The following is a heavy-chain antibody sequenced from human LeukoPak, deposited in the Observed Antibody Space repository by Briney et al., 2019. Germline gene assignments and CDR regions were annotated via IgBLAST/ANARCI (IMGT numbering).Heavy chain of an antibody. Sequence: GGSLRLSCAASGFTFSSYAMSWVRQAPGKGLEWVSAISSGGSTYDADSVKGRFTISRDNSKNTLYLQMNSLRAKDTAVYYCAKDDPLYGDYYAFWGQGTLVTVSS. CDR1: GFTFSSYA. D-gene: IGHD4-17*01. CDR3: AKDDPLYGDYYAF. CDR2: ISSGGST. V-gene: IGHV3-23*01. J-gene: IGHJ4*02.